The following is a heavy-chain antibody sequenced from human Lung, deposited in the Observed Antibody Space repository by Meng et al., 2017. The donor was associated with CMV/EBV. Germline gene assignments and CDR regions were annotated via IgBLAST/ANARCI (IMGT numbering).Heavy chain of an antibody. D-gene: IGHD2-21*01. Sequence: SXAASGFAFNNYAMTWVRQAPGKGLEWVSTVTGSGAPTYYADSVMGRFTISRDNSRNTLSLEMRSRRAEDTAIYYCASGNEAGQWIVFEYWGLGXLVTVSS. V-gene: IGHV3-23*01. CDR3: ASGNEAGQWIVFEY. J-gene: IGHJ4*02. CDR2: VTGSGAPT. CDR1: GFAFNNYA.